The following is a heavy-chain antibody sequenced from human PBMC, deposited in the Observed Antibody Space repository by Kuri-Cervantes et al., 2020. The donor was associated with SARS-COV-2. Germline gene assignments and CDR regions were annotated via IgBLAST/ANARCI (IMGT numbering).Heavy chain of an antibody. J-gene: IGHJ4*02. CDR3: ARGGGTYDDFWSGYYY. V-gene: IGHV1-69*13. CDR2: IIPIFGTA. CDR1: GGTFSSYA. Sequence: SVKVSCKASGGTFSSYAISWVRQAPGQGLEWMGGIIPIFGTANYAQKFQGRVTITADESASTAYMELSSLRSEDTAVYYCARGGGTYDDFWSGYYYWGQGTLVTVSS. D-gene: IGHD3-3*01.